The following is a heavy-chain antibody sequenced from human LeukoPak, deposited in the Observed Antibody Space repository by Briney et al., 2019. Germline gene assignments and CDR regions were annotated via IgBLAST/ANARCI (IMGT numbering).Heavy chain of an antibody. CDR2: IYYSGST. Sequence: SQTLSLTCTVSGGSISSYYWSWIRQPPGKGLEWIGYIYYSGSTNYNPSLKSRVTISVDTSKNQFSLKLSSVTAADTAVYYCARDTGSSRGYYYYYYMDVWGKGTTVTISS. CDR1: GGSISSYY. J-gene: IGHJ6*03. D-gene: IGHD3-10*01. CDR3: ARDTGSSRGYYYYYYMDV. V-gene: IGHV4-59*01.